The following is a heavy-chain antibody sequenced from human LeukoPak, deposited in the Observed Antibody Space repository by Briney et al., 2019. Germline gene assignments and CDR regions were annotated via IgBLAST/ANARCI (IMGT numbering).Heavy chain of an antibody. V-gene: IGHV3-49*04. J-gene: IGHJ4*02. D-gene: IGHD3-3*01. Sequence: GGSLRLSCTASGFTFGDYAMSWVRQAPGKGLEWVGVIRSRGYGGKRAYAASVKSRFTISRDDTKSIAYLQMNSLKTEDTAVYYCTSTTCYDFWSGYYSWFRFDYWGQGTLVTVSS. CDR3: TSTTCYDFWSGYYSWFRFDY. CDR1: GFTFGDYA. CDR2: IRSRGYGGKR.